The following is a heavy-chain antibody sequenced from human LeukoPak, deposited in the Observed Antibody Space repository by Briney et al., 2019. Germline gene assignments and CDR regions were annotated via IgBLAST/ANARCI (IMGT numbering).Heavy chain of an antibody. D-gene: IGHD3-3*01. J-gene: IGHJ4*02. CDR3: ARVGPTYYGFWL. CDR1: GGSISSYY. CDR2: IYYSGST. Sequence: PSETPSLTCTVSGGSISSYYWSWIRQPPGKGLEWIGYIYYSGSTNYNPSLKSRVTISVDTSKNQFSLKLSSVTAADTAVYYCARVGPTYYGFWLWGQGTLVTVSS. V-gene: IGHV4-59*01.